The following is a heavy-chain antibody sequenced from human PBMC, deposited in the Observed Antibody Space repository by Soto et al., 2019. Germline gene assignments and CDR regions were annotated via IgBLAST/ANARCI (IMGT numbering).Heavy chain of an antibody. CDR3: ARAPSYYYYGSGSYFGY. D-gene: IGHD3-10*01. CDR1: GGSISSGGYY. J-gene: IGHJ4*02. V-gene: IGHV4-31*03. CDR2: IYYSGST. Sequence: SETLSLTCTVSGGSISSGGYYWSWIRQHPGKGLEWIGYIYYSGSTYYNPSLKSRVTISVDTSKNQFSLKLSSVTAADTAVYYCARAPSYYYYGSGSYFGYWGQGTLVTVSS.